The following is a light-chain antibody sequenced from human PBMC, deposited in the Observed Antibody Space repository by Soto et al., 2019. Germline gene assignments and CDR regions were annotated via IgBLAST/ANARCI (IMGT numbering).Light chain of an antibody. CDR3: QQSYSTPPGT. V-gene: IGKV1-39*01. CDR1: QDIRVD. Sequence: MTQSAPCRYAYVGDSVIITCRASQDIRVDVGWLQQKPGHAPKLLIYATSSLQSGVPSRFSGSGSGTDFTLTISSLHPEDFATYYCQQSYSTPPGTFGQATKVDI. J-gene: IGKJ1*01. CDR2: ATS.